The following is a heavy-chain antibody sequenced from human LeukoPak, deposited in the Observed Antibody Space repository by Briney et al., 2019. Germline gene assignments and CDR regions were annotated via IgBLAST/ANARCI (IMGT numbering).Heavy chain of an antibody. CDR2: IKQDGIDK. CDR1: GLTFSNYW. Sequence: GGSLRLSCTASGLTFSNYWMTWIRQAPGKGLEWVANIKQDGIDKYYVDSVEGRFTVSRDNTKNSLFLQMHSLRVEDTAVYYCARCSSGYYCDHFQTWGQGSLVTVSS. D-gene: IGHD3-22*01. J-gene: IGHJ1*01. CDR3: ARCSSGYYCDHFQT. V-gene: IGHV3-7*01.